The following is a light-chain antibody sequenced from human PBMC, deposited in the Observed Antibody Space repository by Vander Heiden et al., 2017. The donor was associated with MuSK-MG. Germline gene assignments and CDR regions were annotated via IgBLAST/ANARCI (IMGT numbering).Light chain of an antibody. Sequence: ETVLTQPPVTLSLSPGERATLSCRASQSVPHDYLAWYQQKPGQAPRLLMYGAFNRAGGIPDRFSGSGSGTDFTLSISRLEPEDFAVYYCQQYGTSPRTFGPGTKVDI. CDR3: QQYGTSPRT. CDR1: QSVPHDY. J-gene: IGKJ3*01. CDR2: GAF. V-gene: IGKV3-20*01.